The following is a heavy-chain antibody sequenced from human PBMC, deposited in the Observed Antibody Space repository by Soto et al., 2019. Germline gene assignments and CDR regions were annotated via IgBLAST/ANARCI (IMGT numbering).Heavy chain of an antibody. CDR1: GYTFTSYG. V-gene: IGHV1-18*01. D-gene: IGHD3-3*01. CDR2: ISAYNGNT. Sequence: ASVKVSCKASGYTFTSYGISWVRQAPGQGLEWMGWISAYNGNTNYAQKLQGRVTMTTDTSTSTAYMELRSLRSDDTAVYYCARGRPVEWLLSALPLDIWGQGTMVTVSS. J-gene: IGHJ3*02. CDR3: ARGRPVEWLLSALPLDI.